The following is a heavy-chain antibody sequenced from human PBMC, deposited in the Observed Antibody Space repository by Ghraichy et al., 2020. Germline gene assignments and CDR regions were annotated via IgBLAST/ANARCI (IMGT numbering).Heavy chain of an antibody. CDR3: ARVAGRHITIFAVVINPVRFDP. J-gene: IGHJ5*02. Sequence: SETLSLTCAVYGGSFSDYYWSWIRQPPGKGLEWVGEINHSGRTNYNPSLKSRFTISVDTSRNQFSLKLSSVTAADPAVYYCARVAGRHITIFAVVINPVRFDPWGQGALVTVSS. CDR2: INHSGRT. D-gene: IGHD3-3*01. V-gene: IGHV4-34*01. CDR1: GGSFSDYY.